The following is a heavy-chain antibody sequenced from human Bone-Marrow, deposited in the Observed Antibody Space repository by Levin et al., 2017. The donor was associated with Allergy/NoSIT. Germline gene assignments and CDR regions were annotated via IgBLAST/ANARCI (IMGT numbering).Heavy chain of an antibody. V-gene: IGHV3-30-3*01. D-gene: IGHD2-15*01. J-gene: IGHJ4*02. CDR3: ARDGGALVSGYCSGGSCRLDY. Sequence: GESLKISCAASGFTFSSYAMHWVRQAPGKGLEWVAVISYDGSNKYYADSVKGRFTISRDNSKNTLYLQMNSLRAEDTAVYYCARDGGALVSGYCSGGSCRLDYWGQGTLVTVSS. CDR1: GFTFSSYA. CDR2: ISYDGSNK.